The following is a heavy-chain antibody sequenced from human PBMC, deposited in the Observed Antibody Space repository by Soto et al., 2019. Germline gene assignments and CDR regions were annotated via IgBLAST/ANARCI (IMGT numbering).Heavy chain of an antibody. Sequence: PSETLSLTCTVSGGSISSSSYYWGWIRQPPGKGLEWIGSIYYSGSTYYNPSLKSRVTISVDTSKNQFSLKLSSVTAADTAVYYCARGRSGYSSSWYRGWFDPWGQGTLVTVSS. J-gene: IGHJ5*02. CDR1: GGSISSSSYY. CDR2: IYYSGST. V-gene: IGHV4-39*01. D-gene: IGHD6-13*01. CDR3: ARGRSGYSSSWYRGWFDP.